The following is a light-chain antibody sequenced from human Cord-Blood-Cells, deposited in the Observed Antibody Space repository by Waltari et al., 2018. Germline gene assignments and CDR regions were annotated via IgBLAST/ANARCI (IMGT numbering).Light chain of an antibody. CDR1: QSINSD. CDR2: AAS. J-gene: IGKJ2*01. Sequence: DIQMTQSPSSLSASVGDSVTITCRASQSINSDLNWYQQKPGKAPKPLIYAASSLQSGVPSRFSGSGSGTDFTLTISRLQPEDFATYYCQQSYSTPYTFGQGTKLEIK. V-gene: IGKV1-39*01. CDR3: QQSYSTPYT.